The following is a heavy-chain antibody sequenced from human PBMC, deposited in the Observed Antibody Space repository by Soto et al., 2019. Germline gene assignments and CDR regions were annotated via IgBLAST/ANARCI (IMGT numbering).Heavy chain of an antibody. CDR2: IDPSDSYT. V-gene: IGHV5-10-1*01. J-gene: IGHJ4*02. CDR3: ARLDNGGNPFFDY. D-gene: IGHD2-15*01. Sequence: GESLKISCKGSGYSLTSYWISWVRQMPGKGLEWMGRIDPSDSYTNYSPSFQGHVTISADKSISTAYLQWSSLKASDAAMYYCARLDNGGNPFFDYWGQGTLVTVSS. CDR1: GYSLTSYW.